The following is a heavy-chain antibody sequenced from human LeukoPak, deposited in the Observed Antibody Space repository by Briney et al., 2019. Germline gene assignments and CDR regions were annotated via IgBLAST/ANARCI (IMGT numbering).Heavy chain of an antibody. CDR3: ARGYSYGYVREHRPGGWEYYFDY. D-gene: IGHD5-18*01. CDR1: GGSFSGYY. CDR2: INHSGST. V-gene: IGHV4-34*01. Sequence: SETLSLTCAVYGGSFSGYYWSWIRQPPGKGLEWIGEINHSGSTNYNPSLKSRVTISVGTSKNQFSLKLSSVTAADTAVYYCARGYSYGYVREHRPGGWEYYFDYWGQGTLVTVSS. J-gene: IGHJ4*02.